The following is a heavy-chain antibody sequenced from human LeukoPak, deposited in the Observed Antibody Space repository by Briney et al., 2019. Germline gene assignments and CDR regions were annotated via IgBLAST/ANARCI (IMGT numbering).Heavy chain of an antibody. CDR2: ISDYNGNT. V-gene: IGHV1-18*01. J-gene: IGHJ6*03. Sequence: ASVKVSCKASGYTFTSYGISWVRQAPGQGLEWMGWISDYNGNTNYAQKLQGRVTMTTDTSTSTAYMELRSLRSDDTAVYYCARDKGSSSGWYGRGYYYYYYMDVWGKGTTVTVSS. CDR3: ARDKGSSSGWYGRGYYYYYYMDV. D-gene: IGHD6-19*01. CDR1: GYTFTSYG.